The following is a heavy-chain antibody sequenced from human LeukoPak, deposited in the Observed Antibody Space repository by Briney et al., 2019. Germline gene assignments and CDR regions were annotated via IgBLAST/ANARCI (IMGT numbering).Heavy chain of an antibody. CDR3: AKKGPTMIPGNYFDY. CDR1: GFTFSSYA. V-gene: IGHV3-23*01. J-gene: IGHJ4*02. CDR2: IRGSGGDT. Sequence: PGGSLRLSCAASGFTFSSYAMSWVRQAPGQGLEWVSTIRGSGGDTYYADSVKGRFTISRDNSKNTQHLQMNSLRAEDTAVYYCAKKGPTMIPGNYFDYWGQGTLVTVSS. D-gene: IGHD3-22*01.